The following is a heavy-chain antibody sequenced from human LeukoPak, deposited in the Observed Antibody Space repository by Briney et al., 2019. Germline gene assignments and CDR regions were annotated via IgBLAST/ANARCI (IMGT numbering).Heavy chain of an antibody. CDR3: ARARSHSSGWNF. J-gene: IGHJ4*02. CDR1: GGSFSGYY. D-gene: IGHD6-19*01. CDR2: INHSGST. Sequence: SETLSLTCAVYGGSFSGYYWSWIRQPPGKGLEWIGEINHSGSTNYNPSLQSRVTISVDTSKNQSSLKLSSVTAADTAVYYCARARSHSSGWNFWGQGTLVTVSS. V-gene: IGHV4-34*01.